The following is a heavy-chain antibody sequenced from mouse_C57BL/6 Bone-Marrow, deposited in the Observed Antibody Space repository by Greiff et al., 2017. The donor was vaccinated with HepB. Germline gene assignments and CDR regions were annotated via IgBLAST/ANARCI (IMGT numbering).Heavy chain of an antibody. Sequence: EVQLVESGGGLVQPKGSLKLSCAASGFTFNTYAMHWVRQAPGKGLEWVARIRSKSSNYATYYADSVKDRFTISRDDSQSMLYLQMNNLKTEDTAMYYCVRDQGMITTVRMDYWGQGTSVTVSS. CDR3: VRDQGMITTVRMDY. J-gene: IGHJ4*01. CDR2: IRSKSSNYAT. CDR1: GFTFNTYA. V-gene: IGHV10-3*01. D-gene: IGHD2-4*01.